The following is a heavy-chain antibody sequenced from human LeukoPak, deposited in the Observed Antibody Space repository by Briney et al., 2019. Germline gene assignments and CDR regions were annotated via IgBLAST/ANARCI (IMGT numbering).Heavy chain of an antibody. V-gene: IGHV3-21*01. CDR1: GFTFSSYS. Sequence: GGSLRLSCAASGFTFSSYSMNWVRQAPGKGLEWVSSISSSSSYIYYADSVKGRFTISRDNSKNTLYLQMNSLRAEDTAVYYCARPKTTIRGLYYFDYWGQGTLVTASS. CDR2: ISSSSSYI. J-gene: IGHJ4*02. D-gene: IGHD4-17*01. CDR3: ARPKTTIRGLYYFDY.